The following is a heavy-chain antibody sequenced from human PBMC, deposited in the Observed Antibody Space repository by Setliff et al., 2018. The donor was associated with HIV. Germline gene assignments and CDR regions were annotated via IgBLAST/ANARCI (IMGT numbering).Heavy chain of an antibody. CDR2: IIPMLDIA. Sequence: ASVKVSCKASGGTFSSYAISWVRQAPGQGLEWMGGIIPMLDIANYAQKFQGRVTITRDTSASTAYMELSSLRSEDTAVYYCARVRGVDIVATSAFDIWGQGTMVTVSS. CDR1: GGTFSSYA. CDR3: ARVRGVDIVATSAFDI. V-gene: IGHV1-69*10. D-gene: IGHD5-12*01. J-gene: IGHJ3*02.